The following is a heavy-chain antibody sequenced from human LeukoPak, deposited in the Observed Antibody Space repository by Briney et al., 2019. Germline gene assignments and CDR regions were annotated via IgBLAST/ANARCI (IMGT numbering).Heavy chain of an antibody. CDR3: ARVILRYFDWPTPYYFDY. Sequence: ASVKVSCKASGYTFTGYYMHWVRQAPGQGLEWMGWINPNSGGTNYAQKFQGRVTMTRDTSISTAYMELSRLRSDDTAVYYCARVILRYFDWPTPYYFDYWGQGTLVTVSS. CDR1: GYTFTGYY. CDR2: INPNSGGT. V-gene: IGHV1-2*02. D-gene: IGHD3-9*01. J-gene: IGHJ4*02.